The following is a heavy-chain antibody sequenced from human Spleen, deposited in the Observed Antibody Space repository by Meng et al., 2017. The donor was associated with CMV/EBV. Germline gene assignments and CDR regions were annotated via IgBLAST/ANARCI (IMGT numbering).Heavy chain of an antibody. CDR3: AKVFRTTHYYYGLDV. D-gene: IGHD1-1*01. J-gene: IGHJ6*02. V-gene: IGHV3-7*03. CDR2: INQDGSDK. CDR1: GYTFTSSW. Sequence: GGSLRLSCEASGYTFTSSWMSWVRQAPGKGLEWVANINQDGSDKYYADSVKGRFTISRDNSRNSLYLQMNSLRSEDTALYYCAKVFRTTHYYYGLDVWGQGTTVTVSS.